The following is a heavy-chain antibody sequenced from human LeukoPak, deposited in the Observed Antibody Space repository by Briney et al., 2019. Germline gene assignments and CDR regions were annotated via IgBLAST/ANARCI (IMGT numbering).Heavy chain of an antibody. CDR2: IIPIFGTA. V-gene: IGHV1-69*06. Sequence: ASVKVSCKASGGTFSSCAISWVRQAPGQGLEWMGGIIPIFGTANYAQKFQGRVTITADKSTSTAYMELSSLRSEDTAVYYCAILGYCSGGSCYSADYWGQGTLVTVSS. J-gene: IGHJ4*02. CDR3: AILGYCSGGSCYSADY. CDR1: GGTFSSCA. D-gene: IGHD2-15*01.